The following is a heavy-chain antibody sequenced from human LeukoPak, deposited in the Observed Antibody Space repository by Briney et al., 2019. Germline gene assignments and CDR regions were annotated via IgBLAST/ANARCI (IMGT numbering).Heavy chain of an antibody. CDR1: GYTFNNFV. CDR3: ARGQSMYY. CDR2: ISPHTYTT. V-gene: IGHV1-18*01. D-gene: IGHD3-16*01. J-gene: IGHJ4*02. Sequence: APVTLSCKASGYTFNNFVISWECQAPGQGLEWVGWISPHTYTTKYAQKVQGRLTMTTDASTTTLYMELRSLRFDDTAVYFCARGQSMYYWGQGTPVTVSS.